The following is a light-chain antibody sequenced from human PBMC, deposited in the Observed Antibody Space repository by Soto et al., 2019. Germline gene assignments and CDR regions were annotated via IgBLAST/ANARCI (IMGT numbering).Light chain of an antibody. V-gene: IGKV3-20*01. Sequence: EIVLTQSPGTLSLSPGERASLSCRASQSVSSEKLAWYQQKPGQAPRLLIFGASGRATGIPERFSGSGSGTDFTLTINRLEPEDFATYYCQQTYSTPLLSFGGGTKVDIK. CDR2: GAS. CDR3: QQTYSTPLLS. J-gene: IGKJ4*01. CDR1: QSVSSEK.